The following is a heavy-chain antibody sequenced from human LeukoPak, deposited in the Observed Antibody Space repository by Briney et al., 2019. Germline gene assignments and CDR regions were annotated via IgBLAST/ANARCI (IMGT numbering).Heavy chain of an antibody. J-gene: IGHJ4*02. Sequence: GRSLRLSCAASGFTFSSYAMHWVRQAPGKGLEWVAVISYVGSNKYYADSVKGRFTISRDNSKNTLYLQMNSLRAEDTAVYYCAKAGHIVVVTARPLFDYWGQGTLVTVSS. CDR2: ISYVGSNK. D-gene: IGHD2-21*02. CDR1: GFTFSSYA. CDR3: AKAGHIVVVTARPLFDY. V-gene: IGHV3-30-3*01.